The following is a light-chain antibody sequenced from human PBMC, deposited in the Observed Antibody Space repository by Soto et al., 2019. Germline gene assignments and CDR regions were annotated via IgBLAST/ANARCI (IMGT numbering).Light chain of an antibody. J-gene: IGKJ5*01. V-gene: IGKV3-15*01. CDR2: GAS. Sequence: EIVLTQSPVTLSLSPGERATLSCRASQSVSSSYLAWYQQKPGQAPRLILYGASSRATGLPARFSGSGSGTDFTLTISSLQSEDFAVYYCQQYNTWPPITFGQGTRLEIK. CDR1: QSVSSSY. CDR3: QQYNTWPPIT.